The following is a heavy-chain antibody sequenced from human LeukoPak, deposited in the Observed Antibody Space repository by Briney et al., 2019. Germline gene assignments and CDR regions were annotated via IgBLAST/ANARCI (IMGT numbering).Heavy chain of an antibody. CDR2: MNPNSGNT. D-gene: IGHD4-17*01. CDR3: ATTVTTGFDY. Sequence: ASVKVSCKASGARLTNFGLTWVRQATGQGLEWMGWMNPNSGNTGYAQKFQGRVTMTEDTSTDTAYMELSSLRSEDTAVYYCATTVTTGFDYWGQGTLVTVSS. CDR1: GARLTNFG. J-gene: IGHJ4*02. V-gene: IGHV1-8*01.